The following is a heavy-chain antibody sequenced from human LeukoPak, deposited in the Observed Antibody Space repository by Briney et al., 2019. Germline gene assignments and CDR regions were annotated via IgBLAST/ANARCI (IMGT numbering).Heavy chain of an antibody. Sequence: SETLSLTCTVSAYSISSGYYWGWIRPPPGKGLEWIGSIYYSGSGSTYYNPSLKSRVTISVDTSKNQFSLKLSSVTAADTAVYYCARNGVSYCSGTSCYVEGWFDPWGQGTLVTVSS. CDR3: ARNGVSYCSGTSCYVEGWFDP. J-gene: IGHJ5*02. CDR1: AYSISSGYY. V-gene: IGHV4-38-2*02. D-gene: IGHD2-2*01. CDR2: IYYSGSGST.